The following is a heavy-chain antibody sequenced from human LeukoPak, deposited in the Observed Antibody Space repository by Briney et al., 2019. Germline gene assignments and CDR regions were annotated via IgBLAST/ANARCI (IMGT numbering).Heavy chain of an antibody. CDR1: GGSISSGDYY. CDR3: ARGLNYDFWSGWFWFDP. J-gene: IGHJ5*02. V-gene: IGHV4-30-4*08. CDR2: IYYSGST. D-gene: IGHD3-3*01. Sequence: PSETLSLTCTVSGGSISSGDYYWSWIRQPPGKGLEWIGYIYYSGSTYYNPSLKSRVTISVDTSKNQFSLKLSSVTAADTAVYYCARGLNYDFWSGWFWFDPWGQGTLVTVSS.